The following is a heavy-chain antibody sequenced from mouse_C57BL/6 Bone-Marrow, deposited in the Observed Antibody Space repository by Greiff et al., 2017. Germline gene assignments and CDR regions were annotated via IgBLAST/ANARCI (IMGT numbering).Heavy chain of an antibody. Sequence: QVQLQQPGAELVKPGASVKLSCKASGYTFTSYWMHWVKQRPGQGLEWIGMIHPNSGSTNYNEKFKSKATLTVDKSSSTAYMQLSSLTSEDSAVYYCARCDHYSGSSDYWGQGTTLTVSS. CDR1: GYTFTSYW. V-gene: IGHV1-64*01. CDR2: IHPNSGST. CDR3: ARCDHYSGSSDY. D-gene: IGHD1-1*01. J-gene: IGHJ2*01.